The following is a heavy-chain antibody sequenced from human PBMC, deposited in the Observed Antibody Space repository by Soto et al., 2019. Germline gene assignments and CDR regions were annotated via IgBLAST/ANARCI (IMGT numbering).Heavy chain of an antibody. CDR1: GGSISSYY. V-gene: IGHV4-59*01. D-gene: IGHD6-19*01. CDR2: IYYSGST. J-gene: IGHJ4*02. CDR3: ARVVSGWDYFDY. Sequence: QVQLQESGPGLVKPSETLSLTCTVSGGSISSYYRSWIRQPPGKGLECIGYIYYSGSTNYNPSLKSRVTISVDTSKNQFSLKLSSVTAADTAVYYCARVVSGWDYFDYWGQGTLVTVSS.